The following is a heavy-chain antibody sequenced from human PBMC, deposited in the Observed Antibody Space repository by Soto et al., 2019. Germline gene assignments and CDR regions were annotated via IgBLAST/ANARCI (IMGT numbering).Heavy chain of an antibody. CDR1: GGSFSSNA. CDR3: ARDRALIGFDY. D-gene: IGHD3-16*01. CDR2: ILPILGTT. J-gene: IGHJ4*02. V-gene: IGHV1-69*18. Sequence: QVHLVQSGAEVKKPGSSVKVSCKASGGSFSSNAISWVRQAPGQGLEWMGTILPILGTTNYAQKFMGRVTITADESTSTAYMELTSLRSEDTAVYYCARDRALIGFDYWGQGSLVTVSS.